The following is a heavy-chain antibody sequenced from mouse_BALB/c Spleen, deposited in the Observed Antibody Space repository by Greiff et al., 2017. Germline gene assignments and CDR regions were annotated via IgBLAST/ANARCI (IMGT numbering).Heavy chain of an antibody. Sequence: VQLQQSGPELVKPGASVKISCKASGYTFTDYYINWVKQKPGQGLEWIGWIDPENGDTEYAPKFQGKATMTADTSSNTAYLQLSSLTSEDTAVYYCNSLTTQFAYWGQGTLVTVSA. CDR3: NSLTTQFAY. CDR2: IDPENGDT. D-gene: IGHD2-12*01. CDR1: GYTFTDYY. J-gene: IGHJ3*01. V-gene: IGHV1-84*02.